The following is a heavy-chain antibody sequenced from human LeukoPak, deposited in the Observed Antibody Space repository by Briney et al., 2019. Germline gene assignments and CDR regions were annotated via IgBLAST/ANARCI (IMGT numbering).Heavy chain of an antibody. Sequence: PPETLSLTCAVYGGSFSGYYWSWIRQPPGKGLEWIGEINHSGSTNYNPSLKSRVTISVDTSKNQFSLKLSSVTAADTAVYYCARGKPAYCGGDCYSRWFDPWGQGILVTVSS. D-gene: IGHD2-21*02. CDR3: ARGKPAYCGGDCYSRWFDP. CDR2: INHSGST. V-gene: IGHV4-34*01. J-gene: IGHJ5*02. CDR1: GGSFSGYY.